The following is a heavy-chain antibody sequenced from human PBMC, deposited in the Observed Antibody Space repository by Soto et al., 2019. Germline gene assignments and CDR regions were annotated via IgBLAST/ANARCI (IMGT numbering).Heavy chain of an antibody. V-gene: IGHV3-23*01. J-gene: IGHJ4*02. CDR3: AKCIPSIGFMIVVVIPFFDY. CDR2: ISGSGGST. Sequence: GGSLRLSCAASGFTFSSYAMSWVRQAPGKGLEWVSAISGSGGSTYYADSVKGRFTISRDNSKNTLYLQMNSLRAEDTAVYYCAKCIPSIGFMIVVVIPFFDYWGQGTLVTVSS. D-gene: IGHD3-22*01. CDR1: GFTFSSYA.